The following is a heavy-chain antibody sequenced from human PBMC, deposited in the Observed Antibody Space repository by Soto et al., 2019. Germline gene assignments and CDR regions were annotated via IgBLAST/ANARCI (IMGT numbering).Heavy chain of an antibody. CDR1: GGSISSGGYS. V-gene: IGHV4-30-2*01. J-gene: IGHJ5*02. Sequence: PSETLSLTCAVSGGSISSGGYSWSWIRQPPVKGLEWIGYIYHSGSTYYNPSLNSRVTISVDRSKNQFSLKLSSVTAADTAVYYCARDHWGGTTWWWFDPWGQGTLVTVSS. D-gene: IGHD1-7*01. CDR3: ARDHWGGTTWWWFDP. CDR2: IYHSGST.